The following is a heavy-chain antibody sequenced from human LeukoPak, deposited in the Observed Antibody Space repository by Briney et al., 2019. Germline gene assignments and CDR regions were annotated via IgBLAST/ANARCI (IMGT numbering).Heavy chain of an antibody. CDR3: ARTWELLSIDY. J-gene: IGHJ4*02. D-gene: IGHD1-26*01. CDR1: GFTFSDYY. CDR2: ISSSGSTI. V-gene: IGHV3-11*01. Sequence: GGSLRLSCAASGFTFSDYYMSWIRQAPGKGLEWVSYISSSGSTIYYADSAKGRFTISRDNAKNSLYLQMNSLRAEDTAVYYCARTWELLSIDYWGQGTLVTVCS.